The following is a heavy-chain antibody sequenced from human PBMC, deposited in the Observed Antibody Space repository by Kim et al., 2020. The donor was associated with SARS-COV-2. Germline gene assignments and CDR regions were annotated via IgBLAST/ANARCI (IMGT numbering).Heavy chain of an antibody. CDR1: GFTFSSYA. V-gene: IGHV3-23*01. CDR2: ISGSGGST. Sequence: GGSLRLSCAASGFTFSSYAMSWVRQAPGKGLEWVSAISGSGGSTYYADSVKGRFTISRDNSKNTLYLQMNSLRAEDTAVYYCAKDPDVGPFLTSSYGMDVWGQGTTVTVSS. J-gene: IGHJ6*02. D-gene: IGHD3-9*01. CDR3: AKDPDVGPFLTSSYGMDV.